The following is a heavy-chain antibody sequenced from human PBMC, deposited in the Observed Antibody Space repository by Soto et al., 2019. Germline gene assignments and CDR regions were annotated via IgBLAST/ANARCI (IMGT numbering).Heavy chain of an antibody. CDR1: GGSISNSNW. V-gene: IGHV4-4*02. D-gene: IGHD1-26*01. J-gene: IGHJ4*02. Sequence: QVQLQESRPGLVKPSGTLSLTCAVFGGSISNSNWWTWVRQPPGKGLDWIGEIFHSGSTNYNSSLMGRVTISADKANHQSALKLSSVTAADTAVYYCAHRPIVGAAIWGQGSLVTVSS. CDR3: AHRPIVGAAI. CDR2: IFHSGST.